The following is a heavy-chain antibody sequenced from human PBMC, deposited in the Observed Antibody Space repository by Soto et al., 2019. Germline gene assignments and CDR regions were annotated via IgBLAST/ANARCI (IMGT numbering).Heavy chain of an antibody. V-gene: IGHV3-30*18. CDR3: AKEVLTGYDYKSFHYHVVDV. CDR2: ISYDGSNK. Sequence: GGSLRLSCAASGFTFSSYGMHWVRQAPGKGLEWVAVISYDGSNKYYADSVKGRFTISRDNSKNTLYLQMDSLRPEDTAVYYCAKEVLTGYDYKSFHYHVVDVWGPGTTVTVSS. D-gene: IGHD5-12*01. CDR1: GFTFSSYG. J-gene: IGHJ6*02.